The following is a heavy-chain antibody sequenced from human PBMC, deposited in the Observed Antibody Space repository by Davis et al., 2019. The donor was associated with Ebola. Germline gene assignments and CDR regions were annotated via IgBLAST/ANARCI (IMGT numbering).Heavy chain of an antibody. CDR3: ARQRRLRLGELSGHFDY. CDR1: GGPFSGYY. Sequence: MPSETLSLTCAVYGGPFSGYYWSWIRQPPGKGLEWIGEINHSGSTNYNPSLKSRVTISVDTSKNQFSLKLSSVTAADTAVYYCARQRRLRLGELSGHFDYWGQGTLVTVSS. D-gene: IGHD3-16*02. CDR2: INHSGST. J-gene: IGHJ4*02. V-gene: IGHV4-34*01.